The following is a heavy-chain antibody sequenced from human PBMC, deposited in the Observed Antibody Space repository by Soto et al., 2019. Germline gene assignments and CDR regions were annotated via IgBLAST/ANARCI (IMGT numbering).Heavy chain of an antibody. V-gene: IGHV4-39*07. D-gene: IGHD6-13*01. J-gene: IGHJ5*02. CDR2: IYYSGST. Sequence: PSETLSLTCTVSGGSISSSSYYWGWIRHPPGKGLEWIGSIYYSGSTYYNPSLKSRVTISVDTSKNQFSLKLSSVTAADTAVYYCARDNGLAAAAPWGQGTLVTVSS. CDR1: GGSISSSSYY. CDR3: ARDNGLAAAAP.